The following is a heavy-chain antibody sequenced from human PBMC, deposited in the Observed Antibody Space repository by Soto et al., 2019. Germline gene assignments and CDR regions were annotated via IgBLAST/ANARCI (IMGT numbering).Heavy chain of an antibody. V-gene: IGHV3-30-3*01. Sequence: GGSLRLSCAASGFTFSSYAMHWVRQAPGKGLEWVAVISYDGSNKYYADSVKGRFTISRDNSKNTLYLQMNSLRAEDTAVYYCARAYCGGDCYSEVVYFDYWGQGTLVTVSS. D-gene: IGHD2-21*02. J-gene: IGHJ4*02. CDR3: ARAYCGGDCYSEVVYFDY. CDR1: GFTFSSYA. CDR2: ISYDGSNK.